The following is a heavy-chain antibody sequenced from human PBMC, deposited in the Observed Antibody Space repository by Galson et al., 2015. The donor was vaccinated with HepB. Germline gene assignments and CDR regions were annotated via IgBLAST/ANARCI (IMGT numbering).Heavy chain of an antibody. J-gene: IGHJ2*01. CDR1: GFTVSSNY. CDR3: ARDGYSSSWYVRYFDL. D-gene: IGHD6-13*01. V-gene: IGHV3-66*01. Sequence: SLRLSCAASGFTVSSNYMSWVRQAPGKGLEWVSVIYSGGSTYYADSVTGRFIISRDNSKNTLYLQMNSLRAEDTAVYYCARDGYSSSWYVRYFDLWGRGTLVTVSS. CDR2: IYSGGST.